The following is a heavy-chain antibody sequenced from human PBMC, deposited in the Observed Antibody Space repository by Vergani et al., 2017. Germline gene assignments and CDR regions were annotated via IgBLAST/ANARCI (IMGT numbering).Heavy chain of an antibody. Sequence: QVQLQESGPGLVKPSETLSLTCSVSGDSMNTYYWTWIRQPPEKGLEWIGYIYDSGDTKYNPSLKSRVTMSLDTSKNQFSLNLYSVTAADTAVYYCARGALWWLRQIDSWGQGTLVTVSS. J-gene: IGHJ4*02. CDR2: IYDSGDT. D-gene: IGHD2-21*01. CDR1: GDSMNTYY. V-gene: IGHV4-59*01. CDR3: ARGALWWLRQIDS.